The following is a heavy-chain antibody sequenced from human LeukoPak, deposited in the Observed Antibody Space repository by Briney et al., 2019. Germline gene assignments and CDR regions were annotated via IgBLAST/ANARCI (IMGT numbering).Heavy chain of an antibody. V-gene: IGHV4-59*01. CDR3: VRDMGSSTSKD. CDR2: IYYSGGT. CDR1: SASINNYY. D-gene: IGHD6-13*01. J-gene: IGHJ4*02. Sequence: ASETLSLTCTVSSASINNYYWHWIRQPPGKGLEWIGYIYYSGGTNYNPSLESRVTISVDMSKNQFSLRLSSVTTADTAVYYCVRDMGSSTSKDWGQGTLVTVSS.